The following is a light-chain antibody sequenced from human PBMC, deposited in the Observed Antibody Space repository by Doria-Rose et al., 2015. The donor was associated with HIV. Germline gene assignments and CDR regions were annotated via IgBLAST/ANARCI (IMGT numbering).Light chain of an antibody. Sequence: EIVMTQSPGTLSLSPGERAPLSCRASQSFSSTYLAWYQQKPGQAPSLLIYDVSTRATGIPDRFSASGSGTDFTLTINRLEPEDFALYYRHQYGTSWTFGQGTKVEI. J-gene: IGKJ1*01. CDR3: HQYGTSWT. V-gene: IGKV3-20*01. CDR2: DVS. CDR1: QSFSSTY.